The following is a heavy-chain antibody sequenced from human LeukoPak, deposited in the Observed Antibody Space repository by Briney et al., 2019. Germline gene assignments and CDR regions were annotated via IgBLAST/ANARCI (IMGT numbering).Heavy chain of an antibody. D-gene: IGHD2-2*02. CDR2: IYSGGST. V-gene: IGHV3-66*01. J-gene: IGHJ4*02. CDR3: ARVFVYTGRGDLDY. CDR1: GFTVSSNY. Sequence: GGSLRLSCAASGFTVSSNYMSWVRQAPGKGLEWVSVIYSGGSTFYADSEKGRFTISRDNSKNTLFLQLNSLRAEDTAVYYCARVFVYTGRGDLDYWGQGTLVTVSS.